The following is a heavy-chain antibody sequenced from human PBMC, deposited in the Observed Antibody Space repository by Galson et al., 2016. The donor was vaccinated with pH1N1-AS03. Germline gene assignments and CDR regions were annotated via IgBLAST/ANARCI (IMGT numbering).Heavy chain of an antibody. J-gene: IGHJ6*02. CDR3: AAYRPLRPGVLDV. D-gene: IGHD3-16*02. CDR1: GGSFGGYY. Sequence: SETLSLTCAVYGGSFGGYYWNWIRQPPGKGLEWIGEINHSGSTNYNPSLKSRVTISVDTSKNQFSLTLSSVTAADTAVYYCAAYRPLRPGVLDVWGQGTTVTVSS. CDR2: INHSGST. V-gene: IGHV4-34*01.